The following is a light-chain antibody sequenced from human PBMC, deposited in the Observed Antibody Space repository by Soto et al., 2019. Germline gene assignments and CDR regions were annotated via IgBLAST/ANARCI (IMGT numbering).Light chain of an antibody. Sequence: DVRMTQSPSAVSASVAHRLTITCRASQSISSWLPWYQQKPGRAPKLLIYDASNLEAGVPSRFRGSGSGTDFTFTISRLQPEDIATYYCQQYENLPTSGQGTRLEIK. V-gene: IGKV1-33*01. CDR1: QSISSW. CDR2: DAS. CDR3: QQYENLPT. J-gene: IGKJ5*01.